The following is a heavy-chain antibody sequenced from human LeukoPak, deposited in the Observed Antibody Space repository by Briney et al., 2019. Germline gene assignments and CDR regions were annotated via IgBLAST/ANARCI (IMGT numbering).Heavy chain of an antibody. V-gene: IGHV4-59*08. D-gene: IGHD3-10*01. CDR2: IYYSGST. CDR1: GGSISSYY. Sequence: NTSETLSLTCTVSGGSISSYYWSWIRQPPGKGLEWIGYIYYSGSTNYNPSLKSRVTISVDTSKNQFSLKLSSVTAADTAVYYCARLGLNYYGSGSYYPFDYWGQGTLVTVSS. CDR3: ARLGLNYYGSGSYYPFDY. J-gene: IGHJ4*02.